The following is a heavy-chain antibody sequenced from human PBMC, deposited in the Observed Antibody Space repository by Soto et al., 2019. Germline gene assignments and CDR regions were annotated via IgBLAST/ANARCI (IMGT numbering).Heavy chain of an antibody. Sequence: QMQLVQSGPEVRKPGTSVKVSCKTSGLTFSNSAVQWVRQSRGQRLEWIGWIAVGSGDTKYAQNFQESINITRDTSTSTAYMELKSLRSEDTAVYYCAAPPNRNAYNYDYWGQGTLITVSS. CDR3: AAPPNRNAYNYDY. CDR2: IAVGSGDT. CDR1: GLTFSNSA. V-gene: IGHV1-58*01. D-gene: IGHD5-12*01. J-gene: IGHJ4*02.